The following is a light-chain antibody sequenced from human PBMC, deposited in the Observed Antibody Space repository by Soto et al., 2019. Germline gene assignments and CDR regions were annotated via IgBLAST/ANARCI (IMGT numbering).Light chain of an antibody. V-gene: IGLV2-23*02. Sequence: QSALTQPASVSGSPGQSITISCTGTSGDIGTYNLVSWYQQHPGKAPTLMIFEVTRRPSGVSARFSGSKSGNTASLTISGLQPEDEADYYCCSYAGTFVCGPGTKVTVL. CDR2: EVT. CDR3: CSYAGTFV. J-gene: IGLJ1*01. CDR1: SGDIGTYNL.